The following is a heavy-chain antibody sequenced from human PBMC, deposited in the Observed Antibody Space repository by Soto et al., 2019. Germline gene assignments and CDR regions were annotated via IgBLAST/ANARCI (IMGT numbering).Heavy chain of an antibody. CDR1: GLTFSSYA. CDR2: ISGSGGST. CDR3: ATRGATGYYFDY. J-gene: IGHJ4*02. Sequence: EVQLLESGGGLVQPGGSLRLSCAASGLTFSSYAMSWVRQAPGKGLEWVSAISGSGGSTYYADSVKGRFTISRDNSKNTLYLQMNSLRAEDTAVYYCATRGATGYYFDYWGQGTLVTVSS. V-gene: IGHV3-23*01. D-gene: IGHD1-26*01.